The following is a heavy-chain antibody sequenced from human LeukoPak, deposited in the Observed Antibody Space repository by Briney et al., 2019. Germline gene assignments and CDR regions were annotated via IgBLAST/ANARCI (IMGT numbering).Heavy chain of an antibody. J-gene: IGHJ4*02. D-gene: IGHD2-2*01. V-gene: IGHV1-24*01. CDR3: ATAPLGYCSSTSCYQRYD. CDR1: GYTLTELS. Sequence: GASVKVSCKVSGYTLTELSMHWVRQAPGKGLEWVGGFDPEEGETIYAQKFQGRFTMTEDTPTDTANMKLTRLRSEDTAVYYCATAPLGYCSSTSCYQRYDWGQGTLVAVSS. CDR2: FDPEEGET.